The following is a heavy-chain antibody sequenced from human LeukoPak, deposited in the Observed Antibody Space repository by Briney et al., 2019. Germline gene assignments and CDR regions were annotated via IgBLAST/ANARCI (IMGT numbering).Heavy chain of an antibody. D-gene: IGHD3-9*01. J-gene: IGHJ3*02. Sequence: SETLSLTCTVSGGSISSYYWSWIRQPPGKGLEWIGYIYYSGSTNYNPSLNSRVTISVDTYKNQFSLKLSSVTAADTAVYYCARTHTDPSYYDILTGYYWGDAFDIWGQGTMVTVSS. CDR3: ARTHTDPSYYDILTGYYWGDAFDI. CDR2: IYYSGST. CDR1: GGSISSYY. V-gene: IGHV4-59*01.